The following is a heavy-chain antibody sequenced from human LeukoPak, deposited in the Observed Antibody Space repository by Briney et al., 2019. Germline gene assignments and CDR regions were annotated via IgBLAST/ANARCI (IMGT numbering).Heavy chain of an antibody. J-gene: IGHJ4*02. CDR2: INHSGST. CDR3: ARERRRFSSSPTDY. CDR1: GGSISSSSYY. Sequence: PSETLSLTCTVSGGSISSSSYYWGWIRQPPGKGLEWIGEINHSGSTNYNPSLKSRVTISVDTSKNQFSLKLSSVTAADTAVYYCARERRRFSSSPTDYWGQGTLVTVSS. D-gene: IGHD6-6*01. V-gene: IGHV4-39*07.